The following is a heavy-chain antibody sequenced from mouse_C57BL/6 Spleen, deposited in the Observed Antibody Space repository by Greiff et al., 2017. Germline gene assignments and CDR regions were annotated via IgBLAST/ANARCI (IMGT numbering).Heavy chain of an antibody. J-gene: IGHJ4*01. CDR3: ARGGIYYGYDVDYYAMDY. CDR2: INPNNGGT. Sequence: EVQLQQSGPELVKPGASVKMSCKASGYTFTDYNMHWVKQSHGKSLEWIGYINPNNGGTSYNQKFKGKATLTVNKSSSTAYMELRSLTSEDSAVYYCARGGIYYGYDVDYYAMDYWGQGTSVTVSS. V-gene: IGHV1-22*01. CDR1: GYTFTDYN. D-gene: IGHD2-2*01.